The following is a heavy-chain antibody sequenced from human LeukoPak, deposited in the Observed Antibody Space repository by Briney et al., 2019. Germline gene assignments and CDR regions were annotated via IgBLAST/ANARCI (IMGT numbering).Heavy chain of an antibody. Sequence: QSGGSLSLSCAASGFTFSNYWMHWVRQAPGKGLVWVSRINSDGSSTSYADSVKGRFTISRDNAKNTLYLQMNSLRAEDTAVYYCARDRGVGAITERFDYWGQGILVTVSS. CDR1: GFTFSNYW. CDR3: ARDRGVGAITERFDY. V-gene: IGHV3-74*01. J-gene: IGHJ4*02. CDR2: INSDGSST. D-gene: IGHD1-26*01.